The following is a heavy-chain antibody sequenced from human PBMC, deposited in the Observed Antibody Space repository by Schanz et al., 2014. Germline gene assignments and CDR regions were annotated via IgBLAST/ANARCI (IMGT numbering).Heavy chain of an antibody. CDR2: LWHDGSKK. V-gene: IGHV3-33*08. J-gene: IGHJ4*02. CDR3: ARDRRNADLDY. D-gene: IGHD1-1*01. Sequence: VQLVESGGGLVQPGGSLRLSCAASGFSFSSYDVFWVRQAPGKGLEWEAILWHDGSKKYYADSVKGRFTISRDNAKNSLYLEMNSLRAEDTALYYCARDRRNADLDYWGQGTLVTVSS. CDR1: GFSFSSYD.